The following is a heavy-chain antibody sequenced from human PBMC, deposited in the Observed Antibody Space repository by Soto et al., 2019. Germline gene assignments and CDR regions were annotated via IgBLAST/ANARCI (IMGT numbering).Heavy chain of an antibody. D-gene: IGHD3-16*02. J-gene: IGHJ6*02. Sequence: GASVKVSCKASGYTFTSYGISWVRQAPGQGLEWMGWISAYNGNTNYAQKLQGRVTMTTDTSTSTAYMELRSLRSDDTAVYYCARSGYVWGSYRHPAGMDVWGQGTTVTVSS. CDR3: ARSGYVWGSYRHPAGMDV. CDR1: GYTFTSYG. V-gene: IGHV1-18*01. CDR2: ISAYNGNT.